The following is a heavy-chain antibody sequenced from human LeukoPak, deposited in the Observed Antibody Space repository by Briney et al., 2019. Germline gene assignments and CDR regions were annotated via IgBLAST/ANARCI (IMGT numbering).Heavy chain of an antibody. CDR1: GYTFTSYC. CDR2: INPSGGST. J-gene: IGHJ3*02. D-gene: IGHD3-22*01. CDR3: ARQVGHYDSSGYFDAFDI. Sequence: ASVKVSCKASGYTFTSYCMHWVRQAPGQGLEWMGIINPSGGSTSCAQKFQGRVTMTRDTSTSTVYMELSSLRSEDTAVYYCARQVGHYDSSGYFDAFDIWGQGTMVTVSS. V-gene: IGHV1-46*01.